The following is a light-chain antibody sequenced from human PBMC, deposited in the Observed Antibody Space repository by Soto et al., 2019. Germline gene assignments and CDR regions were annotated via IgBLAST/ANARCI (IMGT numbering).Light chain of an antibody. CDR3: QSYDSSLSGYV. Sequence: QSVLTQPPSVSGAPGQRVTISCTGSSSNIGAGYEAHWYQQVPGTAPKLLTYENNNRPSGVPDRFSGSKSGTSASLAITGLQAEDEAEYYCQSYDSSLSGYVFGTGTKLTVL. CDR2: ENN. CDR1: SSNIGAGYE. V-gene: IGLV1-40*01. J-gene: IGLJ1*01.